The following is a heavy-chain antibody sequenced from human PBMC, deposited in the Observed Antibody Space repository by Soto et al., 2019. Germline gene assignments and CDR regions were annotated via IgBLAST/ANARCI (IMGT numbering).Heavy chain of an antibody. J-gene: IGHJ3*02. CDR1: DYTFAAYW. Sequence: EVRLVQSGAEVKKPGESLKISCKGFDYTFAAYWIGWVRQMPGKGLEWMGIINPGDSDVRYSPPFEGQVTISADKSINTAYLQWSSLKASDTAMYYCARPDYTKGVWYHVYDIWGQGTMVTVSS. D-gene: IGHD2-8*01. CDR2: INPGDSDV. CDR3: ARPDYTKGVWYHVYDI. V-gene: IGHV5-51*01.